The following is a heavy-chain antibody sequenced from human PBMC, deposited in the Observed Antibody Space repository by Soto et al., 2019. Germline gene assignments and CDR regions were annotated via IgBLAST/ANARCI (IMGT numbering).Heavy chain of an antibody. J-gene: IGHJ3*02. CDR1: GFTFSSYA. D-gene: IGHD2-21*02. V-gene: IGHV3-30-3*01. CDR2: ISYDGSNK. Sequence: QVQLVESGGGVVQPGRSLRLSCAASGFTFSSYAMHWVRQAPGKGLEWVAVISYDGSNKYYADSVKGRFTISRDNSKNTLYLQMNSLRAEDTAVYYCAREDGGNSPDAFDIWGQGTMVTASS. CDR3: AREDGGNSPDAFDI.